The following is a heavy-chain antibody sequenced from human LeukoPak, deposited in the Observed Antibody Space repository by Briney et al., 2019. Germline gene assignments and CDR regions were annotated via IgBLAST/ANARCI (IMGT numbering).Heavy chain of an antibody. Sequence: GGSLRLSCAASGFTLSSYWMSWVRQAPGKGLEWVANIKQDGSEKYYVDSVKGRFTISRDNAKNSLYLQMNSLRAEDTAVYYCARAARRVFGAFDIWGQGTMVTVSS. V-gene: IGHV3-7*01. J-gene: IGHJ3*02. CDR3: ARAARRVFGAFDI. D-gene: IGHD3-10*01. CDR1: GFTLSSYW. CDR2: IKQDGSEK.